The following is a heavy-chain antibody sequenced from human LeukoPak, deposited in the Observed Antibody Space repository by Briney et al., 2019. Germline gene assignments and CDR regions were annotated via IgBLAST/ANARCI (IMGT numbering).Heavy chain of an antibody. CDR2: ISNDGSNE. CDR3: ARAMRLILGPSDY. D-gene: IGHD2-15*01. V-gene: IGHV3-30*04. CDR1: GFTFSSYA. J-gene: IGHJ4*02. Sequence: GRSLRLSCAASGFTFSSYAVHWVRQAPGKGLEWVAVISNDGSNEYYADSVKGRFTISRDNSKNTVYLQMNSLRGEDTAMYYCARAMRLILGPSDYWGQGTQVTVSS.